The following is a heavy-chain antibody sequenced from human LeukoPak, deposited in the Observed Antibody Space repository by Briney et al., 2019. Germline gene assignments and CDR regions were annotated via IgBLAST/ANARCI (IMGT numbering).Heavy chain of an antibody. CDR2: INHSGST. CDR1: GGSFSGYY. Sequence: SETLSLTCAVYGGSFSGYYWSWIRQPPGKGLEWIGEINHSGSTNYNPSLKSRVTISVDTSKNQFSLKLSSVTAADTAVYYCARLSSRYSSSCFWGQGTLVTVSS. J-gene: IGHJ4*02. D-gene: IGHD6-13*01. CDR3: ARLSSRYSSSCF. V-gene: IGHV4-34*01.